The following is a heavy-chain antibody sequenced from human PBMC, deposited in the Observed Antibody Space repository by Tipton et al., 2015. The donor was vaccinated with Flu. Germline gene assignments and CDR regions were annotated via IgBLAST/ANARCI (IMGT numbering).Heavy chain of an antibody. Sequence: SLRLSCVASGFTLRSHSMNWVRQAPGKGLEWLSSISGSGFYINYADSGKGRFTTSRDDAKNSVYLEMNSLRGEDTAVYYCARDLVNAFDMWGQGTMVTVSA. J-gene: IGHJ3*02. D-gene: IGHD4-23*01. V-gene: IGHV3-21*06. CDR2: ISGSGFYI. CDR3: ARDLVNAFDM. CDR1: GFTLRSHS.